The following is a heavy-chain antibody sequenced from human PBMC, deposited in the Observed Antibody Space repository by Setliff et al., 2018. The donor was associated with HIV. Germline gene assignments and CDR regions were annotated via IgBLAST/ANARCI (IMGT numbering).Heavy chain of an antibody. CDR2: INHRGSI. D-gene: IGHD5-12*01. CDR1: GGSFNDYY. J-gene: IGHJ4*02. Sequence: SETLSLTCAVYGGSFNDYYWSWIRQPPGKGLEWIGEINHRGSINYNPSLKSRVTISVDTYNNQFSLNMNSVNAADTAVYYCARGYASGYDAYGYWGQGTLVTVSS. V-gene: IGHV4-34*01. CDR3: ARGYASGYDAYGY.